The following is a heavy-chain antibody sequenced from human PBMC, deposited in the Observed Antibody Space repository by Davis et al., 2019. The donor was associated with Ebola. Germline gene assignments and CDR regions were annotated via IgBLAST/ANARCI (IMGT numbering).Heavy chain of an antibody. CDR3: SRDDRYCSSTRCDVFDV. CDR2: IYYSGST. D-gene: IGHD2-2*01. J-gene: IGHJ3*01. CDR1: GGSISSSSYY. V-gene: IGHV4-39*07. Sequence: SETLSLTCTVSGGSISSSSYYWGWIRQPPGKGLEWIGSIYYSGSTYYNPSLKSRVTISVDTSKNQFSLKLSSVTAADTAVYYCSRDDRYCSSTRCDVFDVWGQGTMVTVSS.